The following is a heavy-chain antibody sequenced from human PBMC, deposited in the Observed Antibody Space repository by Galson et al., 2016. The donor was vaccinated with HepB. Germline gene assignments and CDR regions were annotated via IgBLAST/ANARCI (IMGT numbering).Heavy chain of an antibody. CDR1: GGSISSRSYY. CDR3: ARYCSTTSCNKGYYYGMDV. Sequence: ETLSLTCTVSGGSISSRSYYWGWIRQPPGKGLEWTGTIYYSGTTYYNPSLKSRVTISVDATKNQFSLKLSSVTAADTAVYYCARYCSTTSCNKGYYYGMDVWGQGTTVTVSS. D-gene: IGHD2-2*02. CDR2: IYYSGTT. V-gene: IGHV4-39*01. J-gene: IGHJ6*02.